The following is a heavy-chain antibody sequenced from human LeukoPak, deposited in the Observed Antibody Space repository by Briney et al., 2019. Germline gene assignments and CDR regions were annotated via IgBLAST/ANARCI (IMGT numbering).Heavy chain of an antibody. CDR2: ISGSGGST. V-gene: IGHV3-23*01. D-gene: IGHD3-9*01. CDR1: GFTFSSYD. Sequence: GGSLRLSCAASGFTFSSYDMSWVRQAPGKGLEWVSAISGSGGSTYYADSVKGWFTISRDNSKNTLYLQMNRLRAEDTAVYYCAKDTYYDILTGYQRAYYFDYWGQGTLVTVSS. CDR3: AKDTYYDILTGYQRAYYFDY. J-gene: IGHJ4*02.